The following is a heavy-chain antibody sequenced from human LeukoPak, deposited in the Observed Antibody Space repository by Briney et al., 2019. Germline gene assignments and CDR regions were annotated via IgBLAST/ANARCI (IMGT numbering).Heavy chain of an antibody. V-gene: IGHV3-30*04. CDR3: ATVEVRGVIH. CDR2: ISYDGSNK. Sequence: PGRSLRLSCAASGFTFSSYAMHWVRQAPGKGLEWVAVISYDGSNKYYADSVKGRFTISRDNSKNTLYLQMNSLRAEDTAVYYCATVEVRGVIHWGQGTPVTVSS. CDR1: GFTFSSYA. J-gene: IGHJ4*02. D-gene: IGHD3-10*01.